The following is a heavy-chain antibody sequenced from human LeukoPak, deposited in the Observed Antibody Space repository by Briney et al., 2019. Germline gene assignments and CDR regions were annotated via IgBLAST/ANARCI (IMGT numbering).Heavy chain of an antibody. V-gene: IGHV1-46*01. CDR1: GYTFTSYY. J-gene: IGHJ4*02. Sequence: ASVKVSCKASGYTFTSYYMHWVRQAPGQGLEWMGRINPSGGSTSYAQKFQGRVTMTRDTSTSTVYMELSSLRSEDAAVYYCARPYYDSSGYYEYYFDYRGQGNLVTVSS. CDR2: INPSGGST. D-gene: IGHD3-22*01. CDR3: ARPYYDSSGYYEYYFDY.